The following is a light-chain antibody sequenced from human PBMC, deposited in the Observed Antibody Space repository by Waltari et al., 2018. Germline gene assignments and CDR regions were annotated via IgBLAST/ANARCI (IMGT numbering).Light chain of an antibody. Sequence: DIQMTQSPSTMSAAIGDTVTITCRASQSVDYWLAWYQQKAGEAPKLVIYKASNLEDGVPSRFSGSGSGTEFTLTISSLQPDDLATYYCQEYNGDPTFGQGTKLEIK. V-gene: IGKV1-5*03. J-gene: IGKJ2*01. CDR1: QSVDYW. CDR2: KAS. CDR3: QEYNGDPT.